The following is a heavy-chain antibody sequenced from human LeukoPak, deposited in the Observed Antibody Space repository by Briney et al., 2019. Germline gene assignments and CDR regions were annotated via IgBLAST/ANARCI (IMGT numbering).Heavy chain of an antibody. CDR2: INSDGSTT. CDR1: GFTFSSSW. Sequence: GGSLRLSCAASGFTFSSSWMHWVRQAPGKGLVWVSRINSDGSTTNYADSVKGRFTISRDNAKNTLFLQMNSLRAEDTAVYYCAALTLIIPWGQGTPVTVSS. D-gene: IGHD3-22*01. V-gene: IGHV3-74*01. J-gene: IGHJ4*02. CDR3: AALTLIIP.